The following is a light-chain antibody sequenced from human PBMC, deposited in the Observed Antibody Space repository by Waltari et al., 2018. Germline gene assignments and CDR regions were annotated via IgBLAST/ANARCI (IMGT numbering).Light chain of an antibody. CDR1: SPNIGAGYD. CDR3: QSYDSRLAVV. Sequence: QSVLTQPPSVSGAPGPRVTISCTGSSPNIGAGYDVPWYQQLPGTAPKPLVYGNNNRPSGVPDRFSGSKSGTSASLAITGLQAEDEADYYCQSYDSRLAVVFGGGTKVTVL. CDR2: GNN. V-gene: IGLV1-40*01. J-gene: IGLJ2*01.